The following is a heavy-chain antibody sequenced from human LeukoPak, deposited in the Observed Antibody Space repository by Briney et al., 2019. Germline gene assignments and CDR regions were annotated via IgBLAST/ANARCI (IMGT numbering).Heavy chain of an antibody. Sequence: PSETLSLTCTVSGGSISSYYWSWIRQPPGKGLEWIGYIYYSGTTNYNPSLKSRVTISVDTSKNQFSLKLSSVTAADTAVYYCARGVYIAAAQYGYWGQGTLVSASS. J-gene: IGHJ4*02. D-gene: IGHD6-13*01. CDR1: GGSISSYY. CDR3: ARGVYIAAAQYGY. CDR2: IYYSGTT. V-gene: IGHV4-59*01.